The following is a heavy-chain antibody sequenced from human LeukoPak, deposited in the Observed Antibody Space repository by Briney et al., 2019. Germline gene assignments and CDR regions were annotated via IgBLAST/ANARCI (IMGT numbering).Heavy chain of an antibody. D-gene: IGHD6-13*01. CDR3: ARVRANWYEDY. Sequence: PGGSLRLSCAASGFTFSSYSFNWVRQVPGKGLEWVSSITTTFYTYYTDSVKGRFTISRDNAKNSLYLQMISLGAEDTAVYYCARVRANWYEDYWGRGTLVTVSS. J-gene: IGHJ4*02. V-gene: IGHV3-21*01. CDR2: ITTTFYT. CDR1: GFTFSSYS.